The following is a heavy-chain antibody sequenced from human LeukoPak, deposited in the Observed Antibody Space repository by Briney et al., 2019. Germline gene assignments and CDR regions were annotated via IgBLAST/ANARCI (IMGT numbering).Heavy chain of an antibody. D-gene: IGHD3-16*02. CDR2: INASGGST. CDR3: ARHRTASDY. J-gene: IGHJ4*02. CDR1: GFTFSSYA. Sequence: GGSLRLSCAASGFTFSSYAMSWVRQGPGKGLEWVSDINASGGSTYYADSVKGRFTISRDNAKNSLYLQMNSLRAEDTAVYYCARHRTASDYWGQGTLVTVSS. V-gene: IGHV3-23*01.